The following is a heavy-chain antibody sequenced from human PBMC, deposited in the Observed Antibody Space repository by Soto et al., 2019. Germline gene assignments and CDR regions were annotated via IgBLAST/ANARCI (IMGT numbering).Heavy chain of an antibody. D-gene: IGHD2-2*01. CDR1: GFTFSSYA. V-gene: IGHV3-23*01. CDR3: AKDSATYCSSTSCYGGFRMDV. Sequence: PGGSLRLSCAASGFTFSSYAMSWVRQAPGKGLEWVSAISGSGGSTYYADSVKGRFTISRDNSKNTLYLQMNSLRAEDTAVYYCAKDSATYCSSTSCYGGFRMDVWGQGTTVTVS. J-gene: IGHJ6*02. CDR2: ISGSGGST.